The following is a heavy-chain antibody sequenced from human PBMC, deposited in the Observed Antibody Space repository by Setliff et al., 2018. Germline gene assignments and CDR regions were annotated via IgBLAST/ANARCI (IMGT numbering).Heavy chain of an antibody. CDR2: TIPMVGTT. V-gene: IGHV1-69*05. D-gene: IGHD6-6*01. Sequence: SVKVSCKASGATFSSYGISWVRQAPGQGLEWMGGTIPMVGTTEYAQKFQGRLTIITDESTNTAFMQLRSLRSDDTAVYYCVREGVDRRSSTDYRYYMDVWGKGTTVTVSS. CDR3: VREGVDRRSSTDYRYYMDV. CDR1: GATFSSYG. J-gene: IGHJ6*03.